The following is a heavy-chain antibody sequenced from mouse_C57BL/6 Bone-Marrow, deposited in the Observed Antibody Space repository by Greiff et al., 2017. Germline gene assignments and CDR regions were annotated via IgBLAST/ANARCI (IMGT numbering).Heavy chain of an antibody. CDR3: ASGIYDYHCYFDV. J-gene: IGHJ1*03. CDR1: GYTFTSYG. D-gene: IGHD2-4*01. V-gene: IGHV1-7*01. CDR2: INPSSGYT. Sequence: VQLQQSGAELAKPGASVKLSCKASGYTFTSYGMHWVKQRPGKGLEWIGYINPSSGYTKYNQKFKDKATLTADKSSSTAYMQLCSLTYEDSAVYYCASGIYDYHCYFDVWGTGTTVTVSS.